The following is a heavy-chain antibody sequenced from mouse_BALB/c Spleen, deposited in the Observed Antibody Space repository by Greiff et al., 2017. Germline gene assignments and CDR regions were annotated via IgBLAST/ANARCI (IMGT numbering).Heavy chain of an antibody. V-gene: IGHV1S137*01. J-gene: IGHJ3*01. CDR1: GYTFTDYA. Sequence: VQLQESGAELVRPGVSVKISCKGSGYTFTDYAMHWVKQSHAKSLEWIGVISTYYGDASYNQKFKGKATMTVDKSSSTAYMELARLTSEDSAIYYCARYRYDGAWFAYWGQGTLVTVSA. D-gene: IGHD2-14*01. CDR2: ISTYYGDA. CDR3: ARYRYDGAWFAY.